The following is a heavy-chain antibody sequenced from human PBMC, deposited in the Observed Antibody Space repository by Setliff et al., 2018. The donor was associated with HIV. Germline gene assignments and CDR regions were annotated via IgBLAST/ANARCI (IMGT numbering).Heavy chain of an antibody. CDR1: GGSINSGSYY. V-gene: IGHV4-39*01. Sequence: SETLSLTCTVSGGSINSGSYYWGWVRQPPGKGLEWLGSVYCSGTAYYNPSLKSRLTMSVDTSKNQFYLKLTSVTAADTAAYYCARLGLWTGYRTNWFDPWGQGTLVTVSS. J-gene: IGHJ5*02. CDR3: ARLGLWTGYRTNWFDP. CDR2: VYCSGTA. D-gene: IGHD3-3*01.